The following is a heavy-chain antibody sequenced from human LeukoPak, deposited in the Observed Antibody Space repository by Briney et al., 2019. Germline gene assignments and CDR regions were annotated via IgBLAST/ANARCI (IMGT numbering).Heavy chain of an antibody. D-gene: IGHD6-13*01. CDR3: ARGVEVGSSWFDY. CDR1: GYSIRSGFY. J-gene: IGHJ5*01. Sequence: SETLSLTCTVSGYSIRSGFYWGWIRQPPGKGLEWIGNIYHSGSTYYNPSLKSRVTISVDTSKNQFSLKLSSVTAADTAVYYCARGVEVGSSWFDYWGQGTLVTVSS. V-gene: IGHV4-38-2*02. CDR2: IYHSGST.